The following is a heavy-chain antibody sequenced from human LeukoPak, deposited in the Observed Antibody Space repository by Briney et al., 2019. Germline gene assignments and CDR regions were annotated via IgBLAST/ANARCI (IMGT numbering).Heavy chain of an antibody. D-gene: IGHD3-10*01. Sequence: SETLSLTCTVSDGSISGYYWGWIRQAPGRGLEWIAYIHYTGINNYNPSLKSRAAISVDTSTNQFSLKLTSVAAADTAMYYCARHITNSGSAFDLWGRGTLVTVSS. CDR3: ARHITNSGSAFDL. CDR1: DGSISGYY. CDR2: IHYTGIN. V-gene: IGHV4-59*08. J-gene: IGHJ2*01.